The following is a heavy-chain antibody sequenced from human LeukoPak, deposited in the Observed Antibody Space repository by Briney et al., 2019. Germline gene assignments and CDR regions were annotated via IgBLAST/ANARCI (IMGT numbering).Heavy chain of an antibody. J-gene: IGHJ4*02. CDR2: IIPIFGTA. CDR1: GGTFSSYA. CDR3: ARGRPGSYSVLVGFDY. V-gene: IGHV1-69*13. Sequence: SVKVSCKASGGTFSSYAISWVRQAPGQGLEWMGGIIPIFGTANYAQKFQGRVTITADESTSTAYMELSSLRSEDTAVYYCARGRPGSYSVLVGFDYWGQGTLVAVSS. D-gene: IGHD3-10*01.